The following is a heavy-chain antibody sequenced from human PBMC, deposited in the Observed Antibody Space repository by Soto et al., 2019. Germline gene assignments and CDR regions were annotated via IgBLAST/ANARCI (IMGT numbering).Heavy chain of an antibody. V-gene: IGHV3-15*01. Sequence: GGSLRLSCAASGFTFSNAWMSWVRQAPGKGLEWVGRIKSKTDGGTTDYSAPVKGRFTISRDDSKNTLYLQMNRLKTEDRAVYYCTSDPKGYGGNSDYFDYWGQGTLVTVSS. CDR1: GFTFSNAW. J-gene: IGHJ4*02. D-gene: IGHD4-17*01. CDR3: TSDPKGYGGNSDYFDY. CDR2: IKSKTDGGTT.